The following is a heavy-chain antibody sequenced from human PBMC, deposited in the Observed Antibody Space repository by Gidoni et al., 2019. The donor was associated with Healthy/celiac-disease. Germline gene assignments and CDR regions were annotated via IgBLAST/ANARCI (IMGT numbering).Heavy chain of an antibody. CDR3: ARADPSSGWPNAFDI. D-gene: IGHD6-19*01. V-gene: IGHV3-48*03. Sequence: EVQLVESGGGLVQPGGSLRLSCAASGFTFSSYEMNWVRQAPGKGLEGVSYISSSGSTIYYADSVKGRFTISRDNAKNSLYLQMNSLRAEDTAVYYCARADPSSGWPNAFDIWGQGTMVTVSS. CDR1: GFTFSSYE. CDR2: ISSSGSTI. J-gene: IGHJ3*02.